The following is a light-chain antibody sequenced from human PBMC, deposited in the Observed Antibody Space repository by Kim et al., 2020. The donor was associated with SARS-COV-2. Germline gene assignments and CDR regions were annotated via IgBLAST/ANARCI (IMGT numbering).Light chain of an antibody. J-gene: IGKJ1*01. CDR2: GAS. CDR3: QEYKSWPRT. Sequence: VCPGERATLSGSARQSVSSNIAWYQQKPGQATRRISYGASTRASGIPARFSGSGSGTEFTHTISSLQSEDFAGYYCQEYKSWPRTFGQGTKVDIK. V-gene: IGKV3-15*01. CDR1: QSVSSN.